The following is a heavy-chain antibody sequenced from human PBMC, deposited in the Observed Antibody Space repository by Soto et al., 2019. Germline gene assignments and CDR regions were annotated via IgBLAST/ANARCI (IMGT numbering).Heavy chain of an antibody. CDR1: GASGSYNSDA. CDR3: VRHPLATLAIFVMYV. D-gene: IGHD3-3*02. J-gene: IGHJ6*02. Sequence: SQPLSLPCGISGASGSYNSDAWNWIRQSPSSGLEWLGRTYYRSKWNFDYAESVKSRMSIIPDTSNNHFSLLLNSVTPEDTAVYYCVRHPLATLAIFVMYVWGQGTMVTVFS. V-gene: IGHV6-1*01. CDR2: TYYRSKWNF.